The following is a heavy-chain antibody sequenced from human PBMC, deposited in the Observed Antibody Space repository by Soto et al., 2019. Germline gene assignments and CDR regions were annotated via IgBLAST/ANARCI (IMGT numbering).Heavy chain of an antibody. D-gene: IGHD3-22*01. CDR1: GGTFSSYA. Sequence: QVQLVQSGAEVKKPGSSVKVSCKASGGTFSSYAISWVRQAPGQGLEWMGGIIPIFGTANYAQKFQGRVTITAGESTSTAYMELSSLRSEDTAVYYCATIHYDSSGYEYYYGMDVWGQGTTVTVSS. CDR2: IIPIFGTA. J-gene: IGHJ6*02. CDR3: ATIHYDSSGYEYYYGMDV. V-gene: IGHV1-69*01.